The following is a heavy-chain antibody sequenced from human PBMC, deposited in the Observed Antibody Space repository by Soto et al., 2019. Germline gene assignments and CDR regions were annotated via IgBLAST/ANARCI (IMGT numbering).Heavy chain of an antibody. D-gene: IGHD3-10*01. V-gene: IGHV4-59*01. CDR1: GGSISSYY. CDR3: ARGGHITMVRGAIGWFDP. J-gene: IGHJ5*02. CDR2: IYYSGST. Sequence: PSETLSLTCTVSGGSISSYYWSWIRQPPGKGLEWIGYIYYSGSTNYNPSLKSRVTISVDTSKNQFSLKLSSVTAADTAVYYCARGGHITMVRGAIGWFDPWGQGTLVTVSS.